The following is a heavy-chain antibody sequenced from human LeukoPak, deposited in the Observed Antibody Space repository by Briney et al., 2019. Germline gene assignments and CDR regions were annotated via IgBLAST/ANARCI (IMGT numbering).Heavy chain of an antibody. D-gene: IGHD3-22*01. CDR3: ARATRYDSSDARSHYFVV. CDR1: EYSLNEYY. CDR2: VVPITGDT. J-gene: IGHJ2*01. V-gene: IGHV1-2*02. Sequence: ASVKVSCRASEYSLNEYYLHWVRQAPGQGLEWMGWVVPITGDTRYAPRFQDRVALSSDTSTSTVYLEMTSLRSDDTAVFYCARATRYDSSDARSHYFVVWGRGTLITVSS.